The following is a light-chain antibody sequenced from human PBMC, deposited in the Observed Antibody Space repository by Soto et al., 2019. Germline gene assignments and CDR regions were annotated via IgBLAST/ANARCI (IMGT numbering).Light chain of an antibody. CDR1: SSNIGNNY. J-gene: IGLJ1*01. V-gene: IGLV1-51*01. CDR2: DNN. Sequence: QSVLTQPPSVSEAPGQKVTISCSGSSSNIGNNYVSWYQQLPGTAPKLLIYDNNKRPSGIPDRFSGSKSGTSATLGITGLQTGDEADYYCGTWDSSLSAPVFGTGTKVTVL. CDR3: GTWDSSLSAPV.